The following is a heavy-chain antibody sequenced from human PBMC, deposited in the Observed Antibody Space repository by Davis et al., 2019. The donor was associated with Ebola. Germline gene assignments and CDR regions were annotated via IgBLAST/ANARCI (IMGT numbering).Heavy chain of an antibody. Sequence: PGGSLRLSCVASGFSFSSYAMSWVRQAPGKGLEWVSTISSSGGGTYYADSVKGRFTISRDSSKNMLYLQMNSLRAEDTAVYYCARVRPGWYFDLWGRGTLVTVSS. V-gene: IGHV3-23*01. CDR3: ARVRPGWYFDL. CDR2: ISSSGGGT. J-gene: IGHJ2*01. CDR1: GFSFSSYA.